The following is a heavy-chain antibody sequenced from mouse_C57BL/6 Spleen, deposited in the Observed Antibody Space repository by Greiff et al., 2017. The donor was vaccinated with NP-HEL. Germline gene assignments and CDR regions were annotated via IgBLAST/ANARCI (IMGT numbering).Heavy chain of an antibody. CDR1: GYSITSGYY. D-gene: IGHD2-3*01. J-gene: IGHJ3*01. CDR3: ARYGVYDGYFAWFAY. V-gene: IGHV3-6*01. CDR2: ISYDGSN. Sequence: ESGPGLVKPSQSLSLTCSVTGYSITSGYYWNWIRQFPGNKLEWMGYISYDGSNNYNPSLKNRISITRDTSKNQFFLKLNSVTTEDTATYYCARYGVYDGYFAWFAYWGQGTLVTVSA.